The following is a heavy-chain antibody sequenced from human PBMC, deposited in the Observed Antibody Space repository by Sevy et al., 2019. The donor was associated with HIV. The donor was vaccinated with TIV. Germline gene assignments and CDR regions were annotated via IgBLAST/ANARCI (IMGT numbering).Heavy chain of an antibody. Sequence: GGSLRLSCAASGFTISSYSMNWVRQAPGKGLEWVSSINSISNYPYYADSVKGRFSISRDNAKNTLYLQMNSLRAEDTAIYYCARGGDSWNSFDIWGQGTMVTVSS. D-gene: IGHD1-1*01. CDR2: INSISNYP. CDR3: ARGGDSWNSFDI. J-gene: IGHJ3*02. CDR1: GFTISSYS. V-gene: IGHV3-21*04.